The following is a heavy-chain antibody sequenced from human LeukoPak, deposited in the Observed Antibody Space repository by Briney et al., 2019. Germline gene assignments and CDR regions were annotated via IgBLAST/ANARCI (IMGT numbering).Heavy chain of an antibody. CDR2: INPNDGDT. V-gene: IGHV1-2*02. J-gene: IGHJ4*02. D-gene: IGHD2-2*01. CDR1: GYTFTDYY. CDR3: AGANFLYCSSSTCLFDY. Sequence: ASVKVSCTASGYTFTDYYMHWVRQAPGQGFEWMGWINPNDGDTNYAQKFQGRVTMTRDTSISTAHMEVSRLRSDDTAVYYCAGANFLYCSSSTCLFDYWGQGTLVTVSS.